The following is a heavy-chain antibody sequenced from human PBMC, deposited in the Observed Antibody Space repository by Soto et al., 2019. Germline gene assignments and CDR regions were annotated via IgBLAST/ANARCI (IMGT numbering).Heavy chain of an antibody. D-gene: IGHD2-15*01. CDR2: FTVRGVYP. CDR3: ARRISSTFDY. V-gene: IGHV3-23*01. Sequence: GGSLRLSCVVFGITFSIYNMTWFRRAPGKGREWVSAFTVRGVYPNSADSFKGRFPISRDNSKNTLYLQMNSLRAEYTSVYFCARRISSTFDYWGQGTLVTVSS. J-gene: IGHJ4*02. CDR1: GITFSIYN.